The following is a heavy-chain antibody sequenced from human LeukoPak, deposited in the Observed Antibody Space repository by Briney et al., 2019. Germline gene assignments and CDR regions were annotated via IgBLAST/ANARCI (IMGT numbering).Heavy chain of an antibody. CDR2: IISMFGTV. Sequence: SVKVSCKASGCTFSSYAISWVRQAPGQGLEWMGGIISMFGTVHYPQKFQGRVTLTADESTNTPYMELSSLRSEDTAVYYCARALPRGTIFVFGTGAMGVWGKGTTVTVSS. J-gene: IGHJ6*04. CDR1: GCTFSSYA. D-gene: IGHD1-14*01. CDR3: ARALPRGTIFVFGTGAMGV. V-gene: IGHV1-69*01.